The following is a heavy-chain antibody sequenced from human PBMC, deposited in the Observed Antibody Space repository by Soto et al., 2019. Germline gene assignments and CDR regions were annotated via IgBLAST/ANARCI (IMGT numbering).Heavy chain of an antibody. J-gene: IGHJ6*02. Sequence: SGPTLVNPTQTLTLTCTFSGFSLNSNGMCVNWIRQPPGKALEWLALIDWDDDKYYSTSLKTRLTISRDTSKNQVVLKMTNMHPVDKATYYCARTSAIPLGYPHRMHVWGQGNTVTVSS. CDR1: GFSLNSNGMC. D-gene: IGHD7-27*01. CDR2: IDWDDDK. V-gene: IGHV2-70*13. CDR3: ARTSAIPLGYPHRMHV.